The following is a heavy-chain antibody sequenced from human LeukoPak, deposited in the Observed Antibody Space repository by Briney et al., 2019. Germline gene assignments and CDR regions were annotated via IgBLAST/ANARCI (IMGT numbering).Heavy chain of an antibody. J-gene: IGHJ4*02. Sequence: GGSLRLSCAASGFTFSSYAMHWVRQAPGKGLEWVAVISYDGSNKYYADSVKGRFTISRDNSKNTLYLQTNSLRAEDTAVYYCARDNYNYYDSSGYYDYWGQGTLVTVSS. V-gene: IGHV3-30*04. CDR2: ISYDGSNK. CDR1: GFTFSSYA. CDR3: ARDNYNYYDSSGYYDY. D-gene: IGHD3-22*01.